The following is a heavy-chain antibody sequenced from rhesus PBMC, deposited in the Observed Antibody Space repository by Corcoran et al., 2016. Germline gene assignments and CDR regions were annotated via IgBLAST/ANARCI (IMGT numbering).Heavy chain of an antibody. V-gene: IGHV1S9*01. CDR1: GYPFTSYY. CDR3: TRRLSSHYGLDS. D-gene: IGHD4-29*01. CDR2: IYPSNGNT. J-gene: IGHJ6*01. Sequence: QVQLVQSGAEVKKPGASVKLSYKASGYPFTSYYINWVRKAPGQVLEWMGWIYPSNGNTGYAQKFQGRVTMTRDTSTSTAYMELSSLRSEDTAVYYCTRRLSSHYGLDSWGQGVVVTVSS.